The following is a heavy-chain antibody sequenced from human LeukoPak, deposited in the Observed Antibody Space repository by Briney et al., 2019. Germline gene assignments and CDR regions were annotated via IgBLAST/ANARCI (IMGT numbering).Heavy chain of an antibody. J-gene: IGHJ6*03. D-gene: IGHD1-26*01. V-gene: IGHV3-48*04. CDR2: ISSSSRTA. CDR1: GFTFSSYS. Sequence: GGSLRLSCAASGFTFSSYSMNWVRQAPGKGLEWVSHISSSSRTAYYPDSVKGRFTISRDNAKNSLYLQMNSLRAEDTAVYYCARVLANCYMDVWGKGTTVTVSS. CDR3: ARVLANCYMDV.